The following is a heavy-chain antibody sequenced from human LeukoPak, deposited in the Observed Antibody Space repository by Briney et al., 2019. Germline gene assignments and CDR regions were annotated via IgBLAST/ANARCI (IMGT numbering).Heavy chain of an antibody. J-gene: IGHJ4*02. CDR2: MNPNSGNT. V-gene: IGHV1-8*01. CDR3: ARARRADGYYFDY. Sequence: ASVKVSCKASGYTFTSYDINWVRQATGQGLEWMGWMNPNSGNTGYAHKFQGRVTMTRNTSISTAYMELSSLRSEDTAVYYCARARRADGYYFDYWGQGTLVTVSS. CDR1: GYTFTSYD.